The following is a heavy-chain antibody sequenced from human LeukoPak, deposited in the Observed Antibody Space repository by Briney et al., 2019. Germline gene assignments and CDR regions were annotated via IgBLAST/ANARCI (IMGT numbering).Heavy chain of an antibody. CDR1: GYTLTELS. CDR2: FDPEDGET. V-gene: IGHV1-24*01. J-gene: IGHJ4*02. Sequence: ASVKVSCKVSGYTLTELSMYWVRQAPRKGLEWMGGFDPEDGETIYAQKFQGRVTMTEDTSTDTAYMELSSLRSEDTAVYYCATHITGYSSSXLNFDYWGQGXLXTVSS. CDR3: ATHITGYSSSXLNFDY. D-gene: IGHD6-13*01.